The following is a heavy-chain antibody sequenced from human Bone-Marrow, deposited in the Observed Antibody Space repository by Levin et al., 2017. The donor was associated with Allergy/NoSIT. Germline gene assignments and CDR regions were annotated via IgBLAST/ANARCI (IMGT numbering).Heavy chain of an antibody. Sequence: SETLSLTCTVSGGSISSSSYYWGWIRQPPGKGLEWIGSIYYSGSTYYNPSLKSRVTISVDTSKNQFSLKLSSVTAADTAVYYCARLHIVVVPAAIRDYQARFDYWGQGTLVTVSS. CDR1: GGSISSSSYY. CDR3: ARLHIVVVPAAIRDYQARFDY. D-gene: IGHD2-2*01. J-gene: IGHJ4*02. CDR2: IYYSGST. V-gene: IGHV4-39*01.